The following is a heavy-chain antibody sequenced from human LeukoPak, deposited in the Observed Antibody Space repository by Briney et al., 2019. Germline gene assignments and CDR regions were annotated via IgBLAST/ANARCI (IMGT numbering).Heavy chain of an antibody. CDR3: ARGDYGDYVYWYFDL. J-gene: IGHJ2*01. D-gene: IGHD4-17*01. V-gene: IGHV3-7*01. CDR2: IKQDGSEK. Sequence: GGSLRLSCAASGFTFSRYWMSCVRQAPGEGVEGVTNIKQDGSEKYYVDSVKGRFTISRDNATKSLYLQMNSLRAEDTAVYYCARGDYGDYVYWYFDLWGRGTLVTVSS. CDR1: GFTFSRYW.